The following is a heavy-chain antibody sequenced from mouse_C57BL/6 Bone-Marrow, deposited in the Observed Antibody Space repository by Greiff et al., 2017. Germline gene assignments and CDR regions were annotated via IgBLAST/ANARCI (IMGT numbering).Heavy chain of an antibody. CDR1: GFTFSDFY. J-gene: IGHJ4*01. CDR3: ARDALDY. CDR2: SRNKANDYTT. Sequence: EVTLVESGGGLVQSGRSLRLSCATSGFTFSDFYMEWVRQAPGKGLEWIAASRNKANDYTTEYSASVKGRFIVSRDTSQSILYLQMNALRAEDTAIYYCARDALDYWGQGTSVTVSS. V-gene: IGHV7-1*01.